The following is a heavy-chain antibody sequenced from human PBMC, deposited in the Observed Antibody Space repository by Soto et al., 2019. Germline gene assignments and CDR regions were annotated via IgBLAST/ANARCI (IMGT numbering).Heavy chain of an antibody. CDR1: GFTFSSYS. Sequence: GGSLRLSWAASGFTFSSYSMNWVRQAPGKGLEWVSDIIDSGGSTYYADSVKGRFTISRDNSKSTLYLQMNSLRAEDTALYYCAKGRSYYYYYGVDVWGQGTTVTVSS. CDR2: IIDSGGST. J-gene: IGHJ6*02. V-gene: IGHV3-23*01. CDR3: AKGRSYYYYYGVDV.